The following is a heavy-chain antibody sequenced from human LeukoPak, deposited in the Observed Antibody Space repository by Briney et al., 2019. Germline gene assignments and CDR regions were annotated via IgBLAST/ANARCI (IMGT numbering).Heavy chain of an antibody. CDR2: IKQDGSEK. D-gene: IGHD4-17*01. CDR1: GFTFSSYW. Sequence: GGSLRLSCAASGFTFSSYWMSWVRQAPGKGLEWVANIKQDGSEKYYVDSVKGRFTISRDNAKNSLYLQMNSLRAEDTAVYYCAREGIIPIMDYGDLYAFDIWGQGTMVTVSS. V-gene: IGHV3-7*01. J-gene: IGHJ3*02. CDR3: AREGIIPIMDYGDLYAFDI.